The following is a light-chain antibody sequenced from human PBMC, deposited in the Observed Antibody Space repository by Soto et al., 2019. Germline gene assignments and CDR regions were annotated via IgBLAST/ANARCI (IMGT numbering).Light chain of an antibody. CDR2: DVS. CDR1: SSDVGAYNY. V-gene: IGLV2-11*01. J-gene: IGLJ2*01. Sequence: QSALTQPRSVSGSPGQSVTISCTGTSSDVGAYNYVSWYQQHPGKAPKLMIYDVSERPSGVPDRFSGSKSGNTASLTISGLQAEDEADYYCCSYAGSLVVFGGGTQLTVL. CDR3: CSYAGSLVV.